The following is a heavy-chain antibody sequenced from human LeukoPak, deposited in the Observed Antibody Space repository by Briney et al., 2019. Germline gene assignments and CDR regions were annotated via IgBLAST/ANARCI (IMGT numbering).Heavy chain of an antibody. J-gene: IGHJ2*01. CDR1: GFTFGDYG. V-gene: IGHV3-20*04. CDR2: INWNGGST. Sequence: PGGSLRLSCAASGFTFGDYGMSWVRQGPGKGLEWVSAINWNGGSTGYADSVKGRFTISRDDARDSLFLQMNSLRAEDTAVYYCARDREKGSSRGNWYFNLWGRGTLVTVSS. CDR3: ARDREKGSSRGNWYFNL. D-gene: IGHD3-10*01.